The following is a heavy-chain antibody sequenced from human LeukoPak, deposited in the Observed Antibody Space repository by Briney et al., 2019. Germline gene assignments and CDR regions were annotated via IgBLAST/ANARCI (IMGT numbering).Heavy chain of an antibody. CDR1: GFTFRKYW. CDR2: INQDGSET. V-gene: IGHV3-7*03. D-gene: IGHD3-22*01. J-gene: IGHJ4*02. CDR3: AKASAMIVVVSKHFDY. Sequence: GGSLRLSCAASGFTFRKYWMSWVRQAPGKGLEWVANINQDGSETYYADSVKGRFTMSRDNGKNSLDLQMNSLRAEDTAVYYCAKASAMIVVVSKHFDYWGQGTLVTVSS.